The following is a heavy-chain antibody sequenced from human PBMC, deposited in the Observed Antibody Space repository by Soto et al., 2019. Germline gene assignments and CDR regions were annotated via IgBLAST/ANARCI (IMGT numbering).Heavy chain of an antibody. V-gene: IGHV3-23*01. Sequence: EVQLLESGGGLVQPGGSLRLSCAASGFTFSSYAMSWVRQAPGKGLEWVSAISGSGGSTYYADSVKGRFTISRDNSKNPLYMQINSLRAEDKAVYFCAKDRVAKSYLVYWCQGTLVTLSS. CDR3: AKDRVAKSYLVY. D-gene: IGHD2-15*01. J-gene: IGHJ4*01. CDR1: GFTFSSYA. CDR2: ISGSGGST.